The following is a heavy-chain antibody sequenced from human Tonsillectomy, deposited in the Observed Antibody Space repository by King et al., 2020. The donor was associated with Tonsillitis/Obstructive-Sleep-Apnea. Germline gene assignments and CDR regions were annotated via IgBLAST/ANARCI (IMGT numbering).Heavy chain of an antibody. V-gene: IGHV1-18*01. Sequence: QKLQGRVTMTRDTSTSTAYMELKSLRSDDTAIYYCARNGSAAGTDWFDAWGQGTLVTVSS. CDR3: ARNGSAAGTDWFDA. J-gene: IGHJ5*02. D-gene: IGHD6-13*01.